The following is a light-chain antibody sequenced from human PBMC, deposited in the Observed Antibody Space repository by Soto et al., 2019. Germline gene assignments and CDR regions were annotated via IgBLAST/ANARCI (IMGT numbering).Light chain of an antibody. J-gene: IGLJ3*02. CDR2: AKS. V-gene: IGLV1-40*01. CDR3: GTWDSSLSGGV. CDR1: SSNFGAGYD. Sequence: QSVLTQPPSVSGAPGQRVTISCTGSSSNFGAGYDVHWYQQLPGTAPKLLIYAKSNRPSGIPDRFSGSKSGTSATLGITGLQTGDEADYYCGTWDSSLSGGVFGGGTKLTVL.